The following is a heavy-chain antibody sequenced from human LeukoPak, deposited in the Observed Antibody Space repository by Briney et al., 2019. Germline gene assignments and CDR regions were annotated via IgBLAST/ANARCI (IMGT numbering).Heavy chain of an antibody. CDR2: IIPIFGTA. J-gene: IGHJ6*03. D-gene: IGHD4-11*01. V-gene: IGHV1-69*13. Sequence: GASVTVSCKASGYTFTSYGIGWVRQAPGQGLEWMGGIIPIFGTANYAQKFEDRVTLTADESTNTAYMELNSLRSEDTAVYYCARAPSRYSNVERSVGRWFYYYMDVWGQGTTVTVSS. CDR1: GYTFTSYG. CDR3: ARAPSRYSNVERSVGRWFYYYMDV.